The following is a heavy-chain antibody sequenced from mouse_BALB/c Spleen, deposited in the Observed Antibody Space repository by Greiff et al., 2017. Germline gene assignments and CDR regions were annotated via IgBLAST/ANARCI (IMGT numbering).Heavy chain of an antibody. V-gene: IGHV3-2*02. CDR1: GYSITSDYA. D-gene: IGHD2-14*01. CDR3: ATSYYRYDGFAY. CDR2: ISYSGST. Sequence: EVHLVEPGPGLVKPSQSLSLTCTVTGYSITSDYAWNWIRQFPGNKLEWMGYISYSGSTSYNPSLKSRISITRDTSKNQFFLQLNSVTTEDTATYYCATSYYRYDGFAYWGQGTLVTVSA. J-gene: IGHJ3*01.